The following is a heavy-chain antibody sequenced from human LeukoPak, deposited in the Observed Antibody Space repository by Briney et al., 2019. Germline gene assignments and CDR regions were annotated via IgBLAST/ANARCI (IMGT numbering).Heavy chain of an antibody. Sequence: SETLSLTCTVSNASISSNTYYRAWIRQPPGKGLEYIGSINYRGSTYYNPSLKSRVTISVDTSKNQFSLKLSSVTAADTAVFYCARVSWFPGTSYYYMDVWGKGTTVTVSS. V-gene: IGHV4-39*07. CDR2: INYRGST. D-gene: IGHD1-1*01. CDR1: NASISSNTYY. CDR3: ARVSWFPGTSYYYMDV. J-gene: IGHJ6*03.